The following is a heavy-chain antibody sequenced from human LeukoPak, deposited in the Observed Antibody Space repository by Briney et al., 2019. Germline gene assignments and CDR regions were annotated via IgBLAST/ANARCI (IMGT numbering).Heavy chain of an antibody. CDR3: AKDKEYRSSFFFGRTDY. J-gene: IGHJ4*02. D-gene: IGHD6-6*01. Sequence: GGSLRLSCAASGFTFSRYAMSWVRQAPGKGLEWVSAISGSGDSTYYTDAASGQGPLTISRDNSTNTLYLQKNSLSVKATSVYYGAKDKEYRSSFFFGRTDYWGQGILVTVSS. CDR2: ISGSGDST. V-gene: IGHV3-23*01. CDR1: GFTFSRYA.